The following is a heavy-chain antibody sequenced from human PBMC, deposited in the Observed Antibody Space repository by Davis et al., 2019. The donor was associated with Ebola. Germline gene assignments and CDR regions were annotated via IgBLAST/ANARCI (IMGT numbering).Heavy chain of an antibody. Sequence: GSLRLSCAVYGGSFSGYYWSWIRQPPGKGLEWIGEINHSGSTNYNPSLKSRVTISVDTSKNQFSLKLSSVTAADTAVYYCARVDPNYYGMDVWGQGTTVTVSS. J-gene: IGHJ6*02. CDR2: INHSGST. CDR1: GGSFSGYY. CDR3: ARVDPNYYGMDV. V-gene: IGHV4-34*01.